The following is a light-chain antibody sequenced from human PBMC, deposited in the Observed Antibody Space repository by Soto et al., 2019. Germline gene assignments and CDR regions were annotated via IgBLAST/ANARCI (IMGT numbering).Light chain of an antibody. CDR1: SSDVGGFNL. CDR2: EVT. Sequence: QSALTQPPSASGSTGQSVSICCTGTSSDVGGFNLVSWYQHHPGKASKLMIYEVTKRPSGVPDCFSASKSGNTASLTVSGLQNEDEAEDYCSSYASSMSVFGSATRSPS. J-gene: IGLJ1*01. V-gene: IGLV2-8*01. CDR3: SSYASSMSV.